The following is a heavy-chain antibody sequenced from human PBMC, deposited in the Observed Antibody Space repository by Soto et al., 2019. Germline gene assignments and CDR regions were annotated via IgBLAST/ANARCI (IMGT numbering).Heavy chain of an antibody. CDR2: ISYSGST. CDR3: ARNLDSYFDY. Sequence: QVQLQESGPGLVKPSQTLSLTCTVSGGSISSGGYYWSWIRQHPGKALEWIGYISYSGSTYYNPSPRSGVTISVDTSKNQSSLNLSSVTAADTAVYYCARNLDSYFDYWGQGTLVTVSS. CDR1: GGSISSGGYY. J-gene: IGHJ4*02. V-gene: IGHV4-31*03. D-gene: IGHD3-22*01.